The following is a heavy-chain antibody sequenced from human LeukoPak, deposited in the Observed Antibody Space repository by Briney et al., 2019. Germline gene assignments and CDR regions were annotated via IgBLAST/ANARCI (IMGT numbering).Heavy chain of an antibody. CDR2: INPSGGST. J-gene: IGHJ4*02. CDR3: AREPEAGAFDY. Sequence: ASVKVSCKASGYTFTSYYMHWVRQTPGQGLEWMGIINPSGGSTSYAQKFQGRVTMTRDTSTSTVYMELSSLRSEDTAVYYCAREPEAGAFDYWGQGTLVTVSS. CDR1: GYTFTSYY. V-gene: IGHV1-46*01. D-gene: IGHD6-19*01.